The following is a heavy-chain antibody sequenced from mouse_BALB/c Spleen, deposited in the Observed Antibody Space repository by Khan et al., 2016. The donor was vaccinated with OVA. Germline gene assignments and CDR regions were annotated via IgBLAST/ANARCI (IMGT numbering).Heavy chain of an antibody. Sequence: EVQLQESGPGLVKPSQSLSLTCTVTGYSITSDYAWNWIRQFPGNKLEWMGHISYSGNTKYNPSLKSRISITRDTSKNQFFLQLNSVTTEDTATYYCARIYGGEFDYWGQGTTLTVSS. V-gene: IGHV3-2*02. J-gene: IGHJ2*01. CDR3: ARIYGGEFDY. CDR1: GYSITSDYA. CDR2: ISYSGNT. D-gene: IGHD1-1*01.